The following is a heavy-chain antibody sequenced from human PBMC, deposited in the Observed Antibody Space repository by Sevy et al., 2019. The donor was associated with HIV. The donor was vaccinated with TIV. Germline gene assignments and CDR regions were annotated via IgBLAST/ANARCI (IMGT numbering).Heavy chain of an antibody. J-gene: IGHJ3*02. V-gene: IGHV3-23*01. CDR1: EFIFSSHA. CDR2: ISGDGEDA. D-gene: IGHD3-10*01. Sequence: GGSLRLSCVASEFIFSSHAVSWVRQAPGKGLEWVSAISGDGEDADYADSVRGRFTISRDNFKNTLYLQMNSQRSEDKDLYYCSRDGRAISAFDIWGPGTMVTVSS. CDR3: SRDGRAISAFDI.